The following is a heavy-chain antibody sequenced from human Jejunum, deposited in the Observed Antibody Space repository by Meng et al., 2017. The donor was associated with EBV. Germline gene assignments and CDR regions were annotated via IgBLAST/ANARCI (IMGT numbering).Heavy chain of an antibody. CDR1: GGSVSTASYY. V-gene: IGHV4-61*01. CDR2: IYYSGNT. Sequence: QGRLQESGPGLVKPSETLPLPCSVSGGSVSTASYYGSWIRQSPGKGLEWIGYIYYSGNTNYNPSLKSRATITVDTSKNQFSLKLSSVTAADTAVYYCARVVDYYERSGYPDFWGQGTLVTVSS. J-gene: IGHJ4*02. CDR3: ARVVDYYERSGYPDF. D-gene: IGHD3-22*01.